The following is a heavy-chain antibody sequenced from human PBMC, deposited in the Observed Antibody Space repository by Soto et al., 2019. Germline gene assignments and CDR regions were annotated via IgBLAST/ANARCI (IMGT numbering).Heavy chain of an antibody. Sequence: PGGSLRVSCASSGFTFSSYAMHWVRQAPGKGLEWVAVISYDGSNKYYADSVKGRFTISRDNSKNTLYLQTNSLRAEDTAVYYCARDPIVVVQAAMIFDYWGQGTLVTVSS. CDR2: ISYDGSNK. V-gene: IGHV3-30-3*01. D-gene: IGHD2-2*01. CDR3: ARDPIVVVQAAMIFDY. CDR1: GFTFSSYA. J-gene: IGHJ4*02.